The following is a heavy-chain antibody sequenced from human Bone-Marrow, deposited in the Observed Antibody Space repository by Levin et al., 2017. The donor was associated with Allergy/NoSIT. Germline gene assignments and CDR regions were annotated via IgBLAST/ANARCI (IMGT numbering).Heavy chain of an antibody. V-gene: IGHV3-74*03. J-gene: IGHJ6*02. CDR2: VYSDANII. CDR3: ARGNKRPRNYDVGDVWRNVQQPPSYYNGMDV. CDR1: GFTFSTYW. Sequence: PGESLKISCAASGFTFSTYWLHWVRQAPGKGLVWISCVYSDANIITYAESVKGRFTISRDNAKNTLYLQMSSLTAEDSAVYYCARGNKRPRNYDVGDVWRNVQQPPSYYNGMDVWGQGTTVTVSS. D-gene: IGHD3-16*01.